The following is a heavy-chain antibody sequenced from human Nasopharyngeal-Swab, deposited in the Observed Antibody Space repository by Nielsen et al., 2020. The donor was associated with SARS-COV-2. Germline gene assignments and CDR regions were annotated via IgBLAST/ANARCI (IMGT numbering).Heavy chain of an antibody. CDR1: GGTFSSYA. Sequence: SVKDSCKASGGTFSSYAISWVRQAPGEGLEWMGGIIPIFGTANYAQKFQGRVTITADESTSTAYMELSSLRSEDTAVYYCARLAVLDQLRATLFDYWGQGTLVTVSS. J-gene: IGHJ4*02. CDR2: IIPIFGTA. V-gene: IGHV1-69*13. D-gene: IGHD2-2*01. CDR3: ARLAVLDQLRATLFDY.